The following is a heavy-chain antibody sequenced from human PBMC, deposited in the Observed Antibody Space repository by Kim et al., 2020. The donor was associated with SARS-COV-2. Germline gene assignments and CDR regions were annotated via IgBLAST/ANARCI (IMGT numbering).Heavy chain of an antibody. CDR3: ARDVYVSGGYPLKH. Sequence: ASVKVSCKASGYTFTTYAMCWLRQAPGQGLEFMGWINTNTGNPTYVQAFTGRFAFSVDTSVSTAYLEISSLKVEDTAFYYCARDVYVSGGYPLKHWGQGTLVTVSS. D-gene: IGHD3-10*01. CDR2: INTNTGNP. J-gene: IGHJ4*02. V-gene: IGHV7-4-1*02. CDR1: GYTFTTYA.